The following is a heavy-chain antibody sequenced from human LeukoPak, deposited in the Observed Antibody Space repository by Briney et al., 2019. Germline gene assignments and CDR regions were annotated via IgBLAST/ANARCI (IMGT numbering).Heavy chain of an antibody. CDR3: ARDAKYYYDSSGCDY. J-gene: IGHJ4*02. V-gene: IGHV3-23*01. CDR2: ISGSGGST. Sequence: GGSLRLSCAASGFTFSSYGMSWVRQAPGKGLEWVSAISGSGGSTYYADSVKGRFTISRDNAKNSLYLQMNSLRAEDTAVYYCARDAKYYYDSSGCDYWGQGTLVTVSS. CDR1: GFTFSSYG. D-gene: IGHD3-22*01.